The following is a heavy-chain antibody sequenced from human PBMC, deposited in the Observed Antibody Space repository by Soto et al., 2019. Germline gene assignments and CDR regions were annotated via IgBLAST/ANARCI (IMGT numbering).Heavy chain of an antibody. Sequence: GGSLRLSCAASGFTFSSYSMVWVRQAPEKGLEWVSSIGGSSGHIYYADSLKGRFTISRDNAKNQFSLKLSSVTAADTAVYYCARLDFGTVTSSPWGQGTLVTVSS. CDR1: GFTFSSYS. D-gene: IGHD4-17*01. V-gene: IGHV3-21*04. J-gene: IGHJ5*02. CDR3: ARLDFGTVTSSP. CDR2: IGGSSGHI.